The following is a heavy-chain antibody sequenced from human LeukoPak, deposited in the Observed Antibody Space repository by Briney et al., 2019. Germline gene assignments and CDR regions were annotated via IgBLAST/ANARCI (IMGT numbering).Heavy chain of an antibody. V-gene: IGHV4-34*01. D-gene: IGHD5-24*01. Sequence: SETLSLTCTVSGGSISSYYWSRIRQPAGKGLEWIGEINHSGSNNYNPTLKSRVTISVDTSKNQCSLKLSSVTAADTAVYYCARGRWLQKWGQGTLVTVSS. J-gene: IGHJ4*02. CDR2: INHSGSN. CDR1: GGSISSYY. CDR3: ARGRWLQK.